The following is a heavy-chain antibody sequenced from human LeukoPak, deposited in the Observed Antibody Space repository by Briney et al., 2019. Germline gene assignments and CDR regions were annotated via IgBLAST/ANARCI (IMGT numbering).Heavy chain of an antibody. D-gene: IGHD6-6*01. CDR3: ARDSSSMAARPDYYYYGMDV. J-gene: IGHJ6*02. CDR2: IIPIFGIA. Sequence: SVKVSCKASGGTFSSYAISWVRQAPGQGLEWMGRIIPIFGIANYAQKFQGRVTITADKSTSTAYMELSSLRSEDTAVYYCARDSSSMAARPDYYYYGMDVWGQGTTVTVSS. V-gene: IGHV1-69*04. CDR1: GGTFSSYA.